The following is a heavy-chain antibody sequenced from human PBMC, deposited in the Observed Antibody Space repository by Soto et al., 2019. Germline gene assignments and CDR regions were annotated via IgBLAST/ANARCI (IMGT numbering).Heavy chain of an antibody. V-gene: IGHV3-15*01. CDR1: GFTFSNAW. CDR2: IKSKTDGGTT. Sequence: GGSLRLSCAASGFTFSNAWMSWVRQAPGKGLEWVGRIKSKTDGGTTDYAAPVKGRFTISRDDSKNTLYLQMNSLKTEDTAVYYCTSLSVVVPAVHRPLWGQGTLVTVSS. J-gene: IGHJ4*02. D-gene: IGHD2-2*01. CDR3: TSLSVVVPAVHRPL.